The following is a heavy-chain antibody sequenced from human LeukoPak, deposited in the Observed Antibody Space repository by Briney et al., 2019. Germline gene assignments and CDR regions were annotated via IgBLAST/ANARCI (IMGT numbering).Heavy chain of an antibody. Sequence: PGGSLRLSCAASGSTFSSYWMSWVRQAPGKGLEWVANIKEDGSEKYYVDSVKGRFIISRDNAKNSLLLQMNSLRAEDTAVYYCARDLSLDYWGQGTLVTVSS. CDR2: IKEDGSEK. CDR3: ARDLSLDY. V-gene: IGHV3-7*04. J-gene: IGHJ4*02. CDR1: GSTFSSYW.